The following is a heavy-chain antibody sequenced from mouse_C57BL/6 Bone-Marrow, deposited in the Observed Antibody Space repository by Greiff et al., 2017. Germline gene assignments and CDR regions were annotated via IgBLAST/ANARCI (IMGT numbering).Heavy chain of an antibody. CDR3: TTGLPAWLAY. J-gene: IGHJ3*01. V-gene: IGHV14-4*01. CDR1: GFNIKDDY. CDR2: IDPENGDT. Sequence: EVQLQESGAELVRPGASVKLSCTASGFNIKDDYMHWVKQRPEQGLEWIGWIDPENGDTEYASKFQGKATITADTSSNTAYLQLSSLTSEDTAVYYCTTGLPAWLAYWGQGTLVTVSA.